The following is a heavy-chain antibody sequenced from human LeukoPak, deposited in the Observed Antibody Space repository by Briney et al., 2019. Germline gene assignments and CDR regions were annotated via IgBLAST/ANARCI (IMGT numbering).Heavy chain of an antibody. Sequence: GGSLRLSCAASGFTFSSYGMHWVRQAPGKGLEWVSVIYSGGSTYYADSVKGRFTISRDNSKNTLYLQMNSLRAEDTAVYYCASESGYDTYDAFDIWGQGTMVTVSS. CDR1: GFTFSSYG. V-gene: IGHV3-NL1*01. J-gene: IGHJ3*02. D-gene: IGHD5-12*01. CDR2: IYSGGST. CDR3: ASESGYDTYDAFDI.